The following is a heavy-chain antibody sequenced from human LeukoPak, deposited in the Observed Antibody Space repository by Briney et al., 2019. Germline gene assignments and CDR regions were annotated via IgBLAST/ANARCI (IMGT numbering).Heavy chain of an antibody. V-gene: IGHV4-59*01. CDR2: IHYSGST. CDR3: ARDSLSSPGSGDY. CDR1: GGSISGYY. J-gene: IGHJ4*02. D-gene: IGHD6-6*01. Sequence: SETLSLTCTVSGGSISGYYWSWIRQSPGTGLEWIGYIHYSGSTNYNPSLKSRVTISVDMSKNHFSLRLSSVTAADTAVYYCARDSLSSPGSGDYWGQGTLVTVSS.